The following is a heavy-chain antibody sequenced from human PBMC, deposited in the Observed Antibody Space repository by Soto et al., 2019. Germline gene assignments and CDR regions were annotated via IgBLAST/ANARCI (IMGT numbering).Heavy chain of an antibody. D-gene: IGHD6-13*01. CDR3: ARDGRRSSSRLQPSGGMDV. CDR1: GFTFSSYA. Sequence: QVQLVESGGGVVQPGRSLRLSCAASGFTFSSYAMHWVRQAPGKGLEWVAVISYDGSNKYYADSVKGRFTISRDNSKNTLYLQMNSLRAEDTAVYYCARDGRRSSSRLQPSGGMDVWGQGTTVTVSS. CDR2: ISYDGSNK. V-gene: IGHV3-30-3*01. J-gene: IGHJ6*02.